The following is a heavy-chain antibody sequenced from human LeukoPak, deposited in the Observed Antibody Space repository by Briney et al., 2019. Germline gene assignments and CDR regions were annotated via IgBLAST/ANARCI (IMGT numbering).Heavy chain of an antibody. CDR1: GYTFTAYY. Sequence: GASVTVSCTASGYTFTAYYIHWVRQAPGQGLEWMGWINPNSGGTNFAQNFQGRVTMTRDTSISTAYMELSRLRSDDTAVFYCAREGHCTGGSCLDYWGQGTLVTVSS. CDR3: AREGHCTGGSCLDY. J-gene: IGHJ4*02. CDR2: INPNSGGT. V-gene: IGHV1-2*02. D-gene: IGHD2-15*01.